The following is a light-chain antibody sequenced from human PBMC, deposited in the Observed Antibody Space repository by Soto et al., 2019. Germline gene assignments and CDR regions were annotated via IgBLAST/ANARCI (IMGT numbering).Light chain of an antibody. Sequence: DIPMTQSPSSLSASVGDRVIITCRSSQSIRSYLNWYQHKPGKAPKLQISPASSLQRGVASRFSGSGSGTDFTLIINSLHSEDVATYFCQQTASPPYTFGQGTKLEI. CDR1: QSIRSY. CDR2: PAS. CDR3: QQTASPPYT. J-gene: IGKJ2*01. V-gene: IGKV1-39*01.